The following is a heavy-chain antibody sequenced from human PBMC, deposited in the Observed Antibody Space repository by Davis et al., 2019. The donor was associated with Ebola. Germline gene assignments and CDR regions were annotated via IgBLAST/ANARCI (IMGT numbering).Heavy chain of an antibody. CDR2: ISAYNGIT. D-gene: IGHD3-3*01. Sequence: ASVKVSCKASGYTFTSYGISWVRQAPGQGLEWMGWISAYNGITNYAQKLQGRVTMTTDTSTSTAYMELRSLRSDDTAVYYCARDARGYDFWSGYFDRNDAFDIWGQGTMVTVSS. CDR3: ARDARGYDFWSGYFDRNDAFDI. V-gene: IGHV1-18*01. J-gene: IGHJ3*02. CDR1: GYTFTSYG.